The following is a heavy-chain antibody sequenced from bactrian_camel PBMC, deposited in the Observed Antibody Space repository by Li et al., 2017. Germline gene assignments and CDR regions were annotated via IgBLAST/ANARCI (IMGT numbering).Heavy chain of an antibody. CDR1: AYSQSRYC. CDR3: AAVAGCYCSAGYCLKYDYKY. V-gene: IGHV3S57*01. Sequence: HVQLVESGGGSVEAGGSLKLSCVVSAYSQSRYCMGWFRQSPGKEREGVATLDRDGSTTYDDSVKGRFTISKDSAKNTLYLQMNSLKPEDTALYYCAAVAGCYCSAGYCLKYDYKYWGQGTQVTVS. D-gene: IGHD2*01. CDR2: LDRDGST. J-gene: IGHJ4*01.